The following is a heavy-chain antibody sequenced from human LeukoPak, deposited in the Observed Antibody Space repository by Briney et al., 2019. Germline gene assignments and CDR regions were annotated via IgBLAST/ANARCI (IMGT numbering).Heavy chain of an antibody. V-gene: IGHV7-4-1*02. CDR1: GYTFTSYA. CDR2: INTNTGNP. Sequence: ASVXVSCKASGYTFTSYAMNWVRQAPGQGLEWMGWINTNTGNPTYAQGFTGRFVFSLDTSVSTAYLQISSLKAEDTAVYYCARGYSSSWTGPFDYWGQGTLVTVSS. CDR3: ARGYSSSWTGPFDY. D-gene: IGHD6-13*01. J-gene: IGHJ4*02.